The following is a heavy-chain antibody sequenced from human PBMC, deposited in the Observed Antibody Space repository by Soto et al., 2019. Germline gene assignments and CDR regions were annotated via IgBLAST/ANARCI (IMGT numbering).Heavy chain of an antibody. CDR3: ARAPYYYDSSGYVRWFDP. Sequence: QVQLQESGPGLVKPSETLSLTCTVSGGSVSSGSYYWSWIRQPPGKGLEWIGYIYYSGSTHYNPPLKSRVTLSVDPSKNQFSLKLSSVTAADTAVYYCARAPYYYDSSGYVRWFDPWGQGTLGTVSS. CDR1: GGSVSSGSYY. V-gene: IGHV4-61*01. J-gene: IGHJ5*02. D-gene: IGHD3-22*01. CDR2: IYYSGST.